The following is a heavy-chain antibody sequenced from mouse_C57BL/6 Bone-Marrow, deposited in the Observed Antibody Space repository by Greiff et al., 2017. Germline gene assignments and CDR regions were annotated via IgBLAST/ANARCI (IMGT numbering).Heavy chain of an antibody. CDR3: ARKNYGSSYWYFDV. V-gene: IGHV1-75*01. D-gene: IGHD1-1*01. J-gene: IGHJ1*03. Sequence: VKLMESGPELVKPGASVKISCKASGYTFTDYYINWVKQRPGQGLEWIGWIFPGSGSTYYNEKFKGKATLTVDKSSSTAYMLLSSLTSEDSAVYFCARKNYGSSYWYFDVWGTGTTVTVSS. CDR1: GYTFTDYY. CDR2: IFPGSGST.